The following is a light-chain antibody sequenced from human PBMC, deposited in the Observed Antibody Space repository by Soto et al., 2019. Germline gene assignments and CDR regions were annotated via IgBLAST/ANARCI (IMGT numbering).Light chain of an antibody. CDR2: GNS. Sequence: QSALTQPPSASGSPGQSVTISCTGTSSDVGGYNYVSWYQQLPGTAPKLLIYGNSNRPSGVPDRFSGSKSGTSASLAITGLQAEDEADYYCQSYDSSLSGYVFGTGTKLTVL. J-gene: IGLJ1*01. CDR1: SSDVGGYNY. V-gene: IGLV2-8*01. CDR3: QSYDSSLSGYV.